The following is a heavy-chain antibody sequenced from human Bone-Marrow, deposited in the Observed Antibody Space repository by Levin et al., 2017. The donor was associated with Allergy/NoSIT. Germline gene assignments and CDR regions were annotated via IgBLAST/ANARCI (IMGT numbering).Heavy chain of an antibody. CDR3: ARDRMVYAEPYYDYYMDV. J-gene: IGHJ6*03. D-gene: IGHD2-8*01. CDR1: GFTFSSYE. Sequence: SCAASGFTFSSYEMNWVRQAPGKGLEWVSYISSSGSTIYYADSVKGRFTISRDNAKNSLYLQMNSLRAEDTAVYYCARDRMVYAEPYYDYYMDVWGKGTTVTVSS. V-gene: IGHV3-48*03. CDR2: ISSSGSTI.